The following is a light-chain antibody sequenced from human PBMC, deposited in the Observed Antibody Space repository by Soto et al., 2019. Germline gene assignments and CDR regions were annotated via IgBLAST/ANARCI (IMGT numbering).Light chain of an antibody. Sequence: QSVLTQPPSASWTPGQRVTISCSGSSSNIGSNTVNWYQQLPGTAPKLLIYSNNQRPSGVPDRFSGSKSGTSASLAISGLLSEDEADYYCAAWDDSLNGLYVFGTGTKVTVL. J-gene: IGLJ1*01. V-gene: IGLV1-44*01. CDR1: SSNIGSNT. CDR2: SNN. CDR3: AAWDDSLNGLYV.